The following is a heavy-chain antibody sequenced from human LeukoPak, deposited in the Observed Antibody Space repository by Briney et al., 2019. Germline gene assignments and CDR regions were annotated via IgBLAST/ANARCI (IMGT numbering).Heavy chain of an antibody. CDR1: GYTFTGYY. V-gene: IGHV1-2*02. Sequence: ASVKVSCKASGYTFTGYYMHWVRQAPGQGLEWMGWINPNSGGTNYAQKFQGRVTMTRDTSISTAYMELSRLRSDDTAVYYCARALGDYVWGSYTPHYYYYMDVWGKGTTVTISS. CDR2: INPNSGGT. CDR3: ARALGDYVWGSYTPHYYYYMDV. J-gene: IGHJ6*03. D-gene: IGHD3-16*01.